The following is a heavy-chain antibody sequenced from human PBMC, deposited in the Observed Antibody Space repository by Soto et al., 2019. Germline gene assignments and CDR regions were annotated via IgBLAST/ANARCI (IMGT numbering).Heavy chain of an antibody. CDR3: AKPRGYYDSSGYPTPDY. J-gene: IGHJ4*02. Sequence: GGSLRLSCAASGFTFSGYNMNWVRQAPGKGLEWVSYISSSSGTIYYADSVKGRFTISRDNARNSLYLQMNSLRAEDTAVYYCAKPRGYYDSSGYPTPDYWGQGTLVTVSS. D-gene: IGHD3-22*01. CDR1: GFTFSGYN. V-gene: IGHV3-48*01. CDR2: ISSSSGTI.